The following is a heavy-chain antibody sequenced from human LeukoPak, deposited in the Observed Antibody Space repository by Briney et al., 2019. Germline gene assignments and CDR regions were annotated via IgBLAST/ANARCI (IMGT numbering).Heavy chain of an antibody. CDR1: GYTFTGYY. Sequence: ASVKVSCKASGYTFTGYYMHWVRQAPGQGLEWMGWINPNSGGTDYAQKFEGRVTMTRDTSISTAYMEVSRLRSDDTAVYYCARDYYDSSGYSRFDPWGQGTLVTVSS. CDR3: ARDYYDSSGYSRFDP. CDR2: INPNSGGT. J-gene: IGHJ5*02. D-gene: IGHD3-22*01. V-gene: IGHV1-2*02.